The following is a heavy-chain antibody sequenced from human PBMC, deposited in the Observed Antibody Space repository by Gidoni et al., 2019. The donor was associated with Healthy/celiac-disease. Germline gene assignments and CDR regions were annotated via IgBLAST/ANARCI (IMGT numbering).Heavy chain of an antibody. CDR1: GFSLSTSGVG. J-gene: IGHJ4*02. CDR2: IYWDDDK. D-gene: IGHD1-7*01. Sequence: QITLKESGPTLVKPTQTLTLTCTFSGFSLSTSGVGVGWIRQPPGKALEWLALIYWDDDKRYSPSLKSRLTITKDTSKNQVVLTMTNMDPVDTATYYCAHRPRTVYNWNYFDYFDYWGQGTLVTVSS. CDR3: AHRPRTVYNWNYFDYFDY. V-gene: IGHV2-5*02.